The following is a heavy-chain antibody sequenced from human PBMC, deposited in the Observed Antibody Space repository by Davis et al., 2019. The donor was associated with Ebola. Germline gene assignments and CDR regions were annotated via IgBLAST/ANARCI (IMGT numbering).Heavy chain of an antibody. D-gene: IGHD1-26*01. CDR3: TRGSEVGTSRSTNDAFEI. J-gene: IGHJ3*02. CDR2: ISGSGGST. Sequence: GESLKISCAASGFTFSSYGMHWVRQAPGKGLEWVSAISGSGGSTYYADSVKGRFTISRDNSKNTLYLQMDSLRAEDTAVYYCTRGSEVGTSRSTNDAFEIWGQGTMVTVSS. V-gene: IGHV3-23*01. CDR1: GFTFSSYG.